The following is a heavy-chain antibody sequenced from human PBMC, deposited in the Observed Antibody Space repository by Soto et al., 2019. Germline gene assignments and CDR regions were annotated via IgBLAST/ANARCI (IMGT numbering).Heavy chain of an antibody. J-gene: IGHJ4*02. CDR2: ISGSGGST. D-gene: IGHD1-26*01. Sequence: EVQLLESGGGLVQPGGSLRLSCAASGFTFSSYAMRWVRQAPVKGLEWVSAISGSGGSTYYADSVKGRFTISRDNSKNTLYLQMNSLRAEDTAVYYCARRGSGSYYDYWGQGILVPVSS. CDR1: GFTFSSYA. V-gene: IGHV3-23*01. CDR3: ARRGSGSYYDY.